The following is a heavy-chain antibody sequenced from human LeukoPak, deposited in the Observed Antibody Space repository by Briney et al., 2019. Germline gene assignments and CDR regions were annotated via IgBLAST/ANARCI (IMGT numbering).Heavy chain of an antibody. V-gene: IGHV3-21*01. CDR3: ARGGQWLAHDAFDI. D-gene: IGHD6-19*01. Sequence: GRSLRLSCAASGFTFSSYSMNWVRQAPGKGLEWDSSISSSSSYIYYADSVKGRFTISRDNAKNSLYLQMNSLRAEDTAVYYCARGGQWLAHDAFDIWGQGTMVTVSS. CDR2: ISSSSSYI. J-gene: IGHJ3*02. CDR1: GFTFSSYS.